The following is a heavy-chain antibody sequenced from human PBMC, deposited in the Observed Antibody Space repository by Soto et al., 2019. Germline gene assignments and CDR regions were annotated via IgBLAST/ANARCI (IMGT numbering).Heavy chain of an antibody. J-gene: IGHJ6*02. CDR1: GYSFTSYW. V-gene: IGHV5-51*01. Sequence: GESLKISCKGSGYSFTSYWIGWVRQMPGKGLEWMGIIYPGDSDTRYSPSFQGQVTIPADKSISTAYLQWSSLKASDTAMYYCARQGRYDYYYYGMDVWGQGTTVTVSS. CDR2: IYPGDSDT. D-gene: IGHD5-18*01. CDR3: ARQGRYDYYYYGMDV.